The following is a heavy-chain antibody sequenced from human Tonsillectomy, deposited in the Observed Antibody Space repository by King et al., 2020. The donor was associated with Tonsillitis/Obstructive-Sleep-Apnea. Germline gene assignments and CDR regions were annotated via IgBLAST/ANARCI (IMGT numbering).Heavy chain of an antibody. Sequence: VQLVESGGGVVQPGRSLRLSCAASGFTFSSYAMHWVRQAPGKGLEWVAVISYDGSNKYYADSVKGRFTISRDNSKNTLYLQMNSLRAEDTAVYYCAREVRYCSGGSCYNWFDPWGQGILVTVSS. V-gene: IGHV3-30*01. CDR1: GFTFSSYA. CDR2: ISYDGSNK. CDR3: AREVRYCSGGSCYNWFDP. J-gene: IGHJ5*02. D-gene: IGHD2-15*01.